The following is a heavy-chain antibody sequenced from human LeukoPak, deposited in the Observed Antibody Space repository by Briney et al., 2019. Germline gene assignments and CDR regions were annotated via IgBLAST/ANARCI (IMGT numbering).Heavy chain of an antibody. J-gene: IGHJ3*02. CDR2: INTNTGNP. V-gene: IGHV7-4-1*02. CDR3: ARDPYSSGWLDDAFDI. D-gene: IGHD6-19*01. CDR1: GYTFTSYA. Sequence: ASVKVSCKASGYTFTSYAMNWVRQAPGQGLEWMGWINTNTGNPTYAQGFTGRFVFSLDTSVSTAYLQISSLKAEGTAVYYCARDPYSSGWLDDAFDIWGQGTMVTVSS.